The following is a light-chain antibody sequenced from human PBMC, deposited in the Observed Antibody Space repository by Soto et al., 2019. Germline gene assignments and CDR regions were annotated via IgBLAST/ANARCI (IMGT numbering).Light chain of an antibody. V-gene: IGLV1-40*01. J-gene: IGLJ3*02. CDR3: QSYDSSPSGSV. Sequence: QSVLTQPPSVSGAPGQRVTISCTGSSSNIGAGYDVHWYQQLPGTAPKLLIYGNSNRPSGVPDRFSGSKSGTSASLAITGLQAEDEADYYCQSYDSSPSGSVFGGGTKLT. CDR2: GNS. CDR1: SSNIGAGYD.